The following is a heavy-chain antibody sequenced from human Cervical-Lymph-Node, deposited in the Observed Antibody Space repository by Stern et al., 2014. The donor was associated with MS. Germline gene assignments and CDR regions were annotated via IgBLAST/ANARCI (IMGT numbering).Heavy chain of an antibody. CDR3: TRGGLGNWFDS. V-gene: IGHV6-1*01. D-gene: IGHD3/OR15-3a*01. CDR1: GDGVSSTTAT. CDR2: TYYRAKWWN. J-gene: IGHJ5*01. Sequence: QVQLQESGPGLVKPSQTLSLTCAISGDGVSSTTATWNWIRQSPSRGLEWLGRTYYRAKWWNDYAGSVKSRVILNADTSQNQFSLQLKSVTPEDSALYFCTRGGLGNWFDSWGQGTLVSVSS.